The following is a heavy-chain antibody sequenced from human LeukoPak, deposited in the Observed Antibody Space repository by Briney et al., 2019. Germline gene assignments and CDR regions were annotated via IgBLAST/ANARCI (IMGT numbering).Heavy chain of an antibody. CDR3: ASGTVFGVITPQYFHY. V-gene: IGHV4-59*11. D-gene: IGHD3-3*01. Sequence: SETLSLTCRVSAGSISTHYWHWIRQSPGKGLEWIGFVFYGGITNYNPSLKSRVTISLDMSKNQFSLKLTSVTAADTAVYYYASGTVFGVITPQYFHYWGQGTRVTVSS. CDR1: AGSISTHY. CDR2: VFYGGIT. J-gene: IGHJ4*02.